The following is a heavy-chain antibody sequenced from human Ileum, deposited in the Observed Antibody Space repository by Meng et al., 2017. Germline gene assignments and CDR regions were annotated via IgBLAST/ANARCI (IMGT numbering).Heavy chain of an antibody. CDR1: GGSIRSSY. Sequence: SETLSLTCTVSGGSIRSSYWNWIRQSPEKGLEWIGYTHHSGNTKTNPSLKSRVTMSVDTSKSQFFLWLTSVTAADTAVYYCARWGGSSVSSYDIWGQGTWVTVSS. V-gene: IGHV4-59*01. D-gene: IGHD1-26*01. CDR2: THHSGNT. J-gene: IGHJ3*02. CDR3: ARWGGSSVSSYDI.